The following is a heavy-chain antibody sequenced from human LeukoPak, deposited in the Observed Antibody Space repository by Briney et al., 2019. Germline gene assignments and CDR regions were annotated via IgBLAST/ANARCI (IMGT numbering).Heavy chain of an antibody. CDR1: GFTVSSNY. Sequence: PGGSLRHSCAASGFTVSSNYMTWVRQAPGRGLEWVSAISGSGASTYYADSVKGRFTISRDNSRNTLYLQMNSLRAEDTAIYYCAKRRGAAAAGTNYDYWGQGTLVTVSS. J-gene: IGHJ4*02. V-gene: IGHV3-23*01. CDR2: ISGSGAST. D-gene: IGHD6-13*01. CDR3: AKRRGAAAAGTNYDY.